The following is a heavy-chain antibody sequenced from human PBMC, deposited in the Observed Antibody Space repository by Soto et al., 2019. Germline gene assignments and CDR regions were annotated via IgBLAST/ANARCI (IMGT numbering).Heavy chain of an antibody. Sequence: GGSPRLSCGDSGFSFNTYVMDWVRQAPGKGLEWVARILYDGSKEYYADPVKGRFTISRDNSKNTLDLQMDRLRVEDTAVYFCPKVVALMADHWGQGP. V-gene: IGHV3-30*18. J-gene: IGHJ4*02. CDR2: ILYDGSKE. D-gene: IGHD5-12*01. CDR3: PKVVALMADH. CDR1: GFSFNTYV.